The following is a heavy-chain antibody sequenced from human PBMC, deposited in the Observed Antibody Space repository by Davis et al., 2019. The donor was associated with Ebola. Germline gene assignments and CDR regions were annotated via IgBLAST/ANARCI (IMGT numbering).Heavy chain of an antibody. Sequence: GGSLRLSCAASGFTFNNFAMTWVRQSPGEGLEWVSGISANGRGTYYADSVKGRFTISRDNSKNTLYLQMNSLRAEDTAVYYCAKWGCSGGSCYGIDYWGQGTLVTVSS. V-gene: IGHV3-23*01. CDR2: ISANGRGT. CDR1: GFTFNNFA. D-gene: IGHD2-15*01. CDR3: AKWGCSGGSCYGIDY. J-gene: IGHJ4*02.